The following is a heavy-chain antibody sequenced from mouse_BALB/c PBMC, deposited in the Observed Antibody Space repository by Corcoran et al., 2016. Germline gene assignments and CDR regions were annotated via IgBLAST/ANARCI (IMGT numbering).Heavy chain of an antibody. Sequence: EVQLQQSGAELVKPGASVKLSCTASGFNIKDTYMHWVKQRPEQGLEWIGRIDPANGNTKYDPKFQGKATITADTSSNTAYLQLSSLTSEDTAVYYCARGTTVVPLDYWGQGTTLTVSS. CDR3: ARGTTVVPLDY. CDR1: GFNIKDTY. V-gene: IGHV14-3*02. J-gene: IGHJ2*01. CDR2: IDPANGNT. D-gene: IGHD1-1*01.